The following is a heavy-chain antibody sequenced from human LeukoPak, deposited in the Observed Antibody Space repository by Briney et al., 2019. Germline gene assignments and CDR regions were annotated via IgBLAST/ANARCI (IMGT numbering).Heavy chain of an antibody. J-gene: IGHJ6*02. D-gene: IGHD3-3*01. Sequence: PGGSLRLSCAASGFTFSSYGMHWVRQAPGKGLEWVAVIWYDGSNKYYADSVKGRFTISRDNSKNTLYLQMNSLRAEDTAVYYCARDLASHYDFWSGYQGGMDVWGQGTTVTVSS. V-gene: IGHV3-33*01. CDR2: IWYDGSNK. CDR1: GFTFSSYG. CDR3: ARDLASHYDFWSGYQGGMDV.